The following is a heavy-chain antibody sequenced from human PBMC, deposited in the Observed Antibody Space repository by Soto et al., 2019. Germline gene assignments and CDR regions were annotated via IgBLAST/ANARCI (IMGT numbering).Heavy chain of an antibody. D-gene: IGHD6-19*01. CDR2: ISYDGSNK. V-gene: IGHV3-30*18. CDR3: AKDTSSGWEGYFDY. CDR1: GFTFSSYG. J-gene: IGHJ4*02. Sequence: GGSLRLSCAASGFTFSSYGMHWVRQAPGKGLEWVAVISYDGSNKYYADSVKGRFTISRDNSKNTLYLQMNSLRAEDTAVYYCAKDTSSGWEGYFDYWGQGTLVTVSS.